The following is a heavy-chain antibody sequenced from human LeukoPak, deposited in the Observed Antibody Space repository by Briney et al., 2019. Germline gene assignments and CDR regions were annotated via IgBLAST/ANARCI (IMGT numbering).Heavy chain of an antibody. CDR2: ISGSGGST. Sequence: GGSLRLSCAASGFTFSSYGMNWVRQAPGQGLEWVSAISGSGGSTYYADSVKGRFTISRDNSKNTLYLQMNSLRAEDTAVYYCAKGYCSNTSCFAFDYWGQGTLVTVSS. D-gene: IGHD2-2*01. CDR1: GFTFSSYG. CDR3: AKGYCSNTSCFAFDY. J-gene: IGHJ4*02. V-gene: IGHV3-23*01.